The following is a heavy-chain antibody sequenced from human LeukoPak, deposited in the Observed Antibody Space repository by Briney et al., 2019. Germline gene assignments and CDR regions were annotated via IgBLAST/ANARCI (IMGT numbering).Heavy chain of an antibody. CDR2: IKNKADGETT. CDR1: GFTFSDAR. D-gene: IGHD3-10*01. J-gene: IGHJ5*02. V-gene: IGHV3-15*01. Sequence: PGGSLRLSCAGSGFTFSDARMHWVRQAPGKGLEWRGRIKNKADGETTDYAAPARDRFTFSRDDSNNTVFLHMNNLKIEDTGMYYCTAGFGSGNNFFGPWGLGTLVTVSS. CDR3: TAGFGSGNNFFGP.